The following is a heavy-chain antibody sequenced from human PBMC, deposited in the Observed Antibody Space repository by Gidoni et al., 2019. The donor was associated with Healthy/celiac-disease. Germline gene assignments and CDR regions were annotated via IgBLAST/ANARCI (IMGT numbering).Heavy chain of an antibody. J-gene: IGHJ4*02. CDR3: ARDYDYGGNHFDY. D-gene: IGHD4-17*01. CDR1: GYTFTNYY. V-gene: IGHV1-46*01. CDR2: IKPSCGST. Sequence: QVQLVQSGAEVKKHGASVKVSCNASGYTFTNYYMHWVRQAHGQGLEWMGIIKPSCGSTSYAQKFHGRVTMTRDTSTSTVYMELSSLRSEDTAVYYCARDYDYGGNHFDYWGQGTLVTVSS.